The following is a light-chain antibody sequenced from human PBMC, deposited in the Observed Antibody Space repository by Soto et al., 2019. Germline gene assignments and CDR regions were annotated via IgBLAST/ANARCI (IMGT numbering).Light chain of an antibody. Sequence: EIVLTQSPATLSSFPVDRVTLSGRASQYINTRLAWYQQKPGQAPRLLIYGASNRATGIPDRFSGSGSGTDFTLTISRLEPEDFAVYYCQQYGSSGTFGQGTKVDIK. CDR1: QYINTR. CDR2: GAS. CDR3: QQYGSSGT. V-gene: IGKV3-20*01. J-gene: IGKJ1*01.